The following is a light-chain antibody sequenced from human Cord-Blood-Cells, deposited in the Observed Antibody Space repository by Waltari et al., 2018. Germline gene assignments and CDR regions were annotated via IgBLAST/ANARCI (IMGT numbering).Light chain of an antibody. CDR1: QGISRY. V-gene: IGKV1-8*01. CDR2: AAS. J-gene: IGKJ2*03. CDR3: QQYYSYPYS. Sequence: AIRMTQSPSSFSASTGDRVTITCRASQGISRYLAWYQQKPGTAPKLLIYAASTLQSGVPSRFSGSGSGTDFTLTISCLQSEDFATYYCQQYYSYPYSFGQGTKLEIK.